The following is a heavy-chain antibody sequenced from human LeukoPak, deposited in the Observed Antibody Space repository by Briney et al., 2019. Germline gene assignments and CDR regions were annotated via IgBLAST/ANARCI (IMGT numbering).Heavy chain of an antibody. Sequence: GGSLRLSCAASGFTFSSYAMSWVRQAPGKGLEWVSAISGSGGSTYYADSVKGRFTISRDNSKNTLYLQMNSLRAEDTAVYYCAKDHLYYYDSSGYVMDVWGQGTTVTVSS. CDR2: ISGSGGST. J-gene: IGHJ6*02. D-gene: IGHD3-22*01. CDR1: GFTFSSYA. CDR3: AKDHLYYYDSSGYVMDV. V-gene: IGHV3-23*01.